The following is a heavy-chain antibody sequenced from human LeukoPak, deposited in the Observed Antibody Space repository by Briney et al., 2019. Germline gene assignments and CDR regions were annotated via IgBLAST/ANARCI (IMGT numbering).Heavy chain of an antibody. Sequence: GGSLRLSCTAPGFTFGDYAMSWVRQAPGTGLEWVGFIRSKAYGGTTAYAASVKDRFTISRYDHKSIAYLQMNSLKTEDTAVYYCTRENTVTTSFDYWGQGTLVTVSS. J-gene: IGHJ4*02. V-gene: IGHV3-49*04. CDR2: IRSKAYGGTT. CDR3: TRENTVTTSFDY. CDR1: GFTFGDYA. D-gene: IGHD4-17*01.